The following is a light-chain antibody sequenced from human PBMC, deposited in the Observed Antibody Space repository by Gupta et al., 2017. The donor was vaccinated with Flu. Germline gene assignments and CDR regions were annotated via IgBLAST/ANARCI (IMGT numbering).Light chain of an antibody. CDR2: NNN. J-gene: IGLJ3*02. CDR3: AAWHDSLNGWV. CDR1: SSNIGSNT. Sequence: QSVLTQPPSASGTPGQSVTISCSGSSSNIGSNTVNWYQQLPGTAPKLLIYNNNQRPSGVPDRFSGSKSGTSASLAISGLQSEDEADYYCAAWHDSLNGWVFGGGTKLTVL. V-gene: IGLV1-44*01.